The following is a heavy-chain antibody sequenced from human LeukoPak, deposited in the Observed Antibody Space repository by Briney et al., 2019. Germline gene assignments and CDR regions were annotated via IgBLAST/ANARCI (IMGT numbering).Heavy chain of an antibody. CDR1: GASISCDY. V-gene: IGHV4-59*01. J-gene: IGHJ4*02. Sequence: ASETLSLTCSVTGASISCDYWSWIRQAPGKGLEWIGYIYYTGSTNYNPSLKSRVTISADTSMNQFSLKLKSVSAADTAVYYCARGSFDGSAYYYDYWGQGTLVTVSS. CDR3: ARGSFDGSAYYYDY. D-gene: IGHD3-22*01. CDR2: IYYTGST.